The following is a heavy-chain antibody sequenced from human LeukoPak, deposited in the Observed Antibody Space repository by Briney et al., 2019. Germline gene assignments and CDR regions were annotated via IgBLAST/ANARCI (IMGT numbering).Heavy chain of an antibody. CDR2: ISGSGGST. Sequence: GGSLRLSCAASGFTFSSYAMTWIRQAPGKGLEWVSSISGSGGSTYYADSVKGRFTISRDNSRNMLFLQMNSLRADDTAVYYCAKDLVGALDYWGQGTLVTVSS. D-gene: IGHD1-26*01. V-gene: IGHV3-23*01. CDR1: GFTFSSYA. J-gene: IGHJ4*02. CDR3: AKDLVGALDY.